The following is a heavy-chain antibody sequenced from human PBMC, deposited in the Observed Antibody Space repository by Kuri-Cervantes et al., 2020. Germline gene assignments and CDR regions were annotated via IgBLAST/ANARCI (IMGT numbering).Heavy chain of an antibody. J-gene: IGHJ5*02. CDR1: GGSLSGYY. D-gene: IGHD2-2*01. Sequence: SQTLSLTCAVYGGSLSGYYWSWIRQPPGKGLEWIGEINHSGSTNYNPSLKSRVTISVDTSKNQFSLKLSSVTAADTAVYYCARGPNCSSTSCYALNWFDPWGQGTLVTVSS. CDR2: INHSGST. V-gene: IGHV4-34*09. CDR3: ARGPNCSSTSCYALNWFDP.